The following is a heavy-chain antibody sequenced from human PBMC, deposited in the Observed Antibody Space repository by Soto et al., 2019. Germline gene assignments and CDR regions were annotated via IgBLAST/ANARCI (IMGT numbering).Heavy chain of an antibody. CDR1: GFTFSSYS. CDR3: ARELRFLEWLLYGYYYYGLDV. Sequence: GSLRLSCAASGFTFSSYSMNWVRQAPGKGLEWVSSISSSSSYIYYADAAKSRFTISRDNAKNSLYLQMNSLRAEDRAVYYCARELRFLEWLLYGYYYYGLDVWGQGTTVTVSS. V-gene: IGHV3-21*01. CDR2: ISSSSSYI. D-gene: IGHD3-3*01. J-gene: IGHJ6*02.